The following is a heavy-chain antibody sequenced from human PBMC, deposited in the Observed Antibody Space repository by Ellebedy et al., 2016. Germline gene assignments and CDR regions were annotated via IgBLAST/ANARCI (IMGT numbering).Heavy chain of an antibody. CDR1: GFTVSSNY. D-gene: IGHD6-13*01. Sequence: GGSLRLSCAASGFTVSSNYMSWVRQAPGKGLEWVSVIYSGGSTYYADSVKGRFTISRDNSKNTLYLQMNSLRVEDTAVYYCAGDSRGITAAGTSLHYWGQGTLVTVSS. CDR2: IYSGGST. J-gene: IGHJ4*02. CDR3: AGDSRGITAAGTSLHY. V-gene: IGHV3-66*01.